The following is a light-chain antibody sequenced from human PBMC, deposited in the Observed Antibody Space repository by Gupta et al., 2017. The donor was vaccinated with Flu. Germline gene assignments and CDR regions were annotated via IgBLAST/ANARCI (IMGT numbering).Light chain of an antibody. Sequence: EGATLSCRASQSVSSNLAWYQQKPGQAPRLLIYGASTRATGISARFSCSGSGTEFTLTISSLQSEDFAVYYCQQYNNWPPYTFGQGTKLEIK. CDR2: GAS. CDR1: QSVSSN. J-gene: IGKJ2*01. CDR3: QQYNNWPPYT. V-gene: IGKV3-15*01.